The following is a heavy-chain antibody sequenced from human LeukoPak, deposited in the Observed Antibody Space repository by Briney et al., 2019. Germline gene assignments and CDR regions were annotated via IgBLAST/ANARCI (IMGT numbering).Heavy chain of an antibody. CDR2: IYNDGST. CDR1: GLTVSSSY. Sequence: GGSLRLSCAASGLTVSSSYMSWVRQAPGKGLEWVSIIYNDGSTYYADSMKGRFTISRDNSKNTLYLQVNSLRAEDTAMYYCARNILFAFDTWGEGTMVTVS. V-gene: IGHV3-53*01. CDR3: ARNILFAFDT. J-gene: IGHJ3*02.